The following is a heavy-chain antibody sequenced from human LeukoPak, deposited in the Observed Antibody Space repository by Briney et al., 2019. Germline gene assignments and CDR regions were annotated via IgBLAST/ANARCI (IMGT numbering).Heavy chain of an antibody. CDR2: IKQDGSEK. D-gene: IGHD5-18*01. CDR1: GFTFSTYW. J-gene: IGHJ4*02. V-gene: IGHV3-7*03. Sequence: GGSLRLSCAASGFTFSTYWMSWVRQAPRKGLEWVANIKQDGSEKYYVDSVKGRFTISRDNAKNSLYLQMNSLRAEDTAVYYCARVEGYSYGYFDYWGQGTLVTVSS. CDR3: ARVEGYSYGYFDY.